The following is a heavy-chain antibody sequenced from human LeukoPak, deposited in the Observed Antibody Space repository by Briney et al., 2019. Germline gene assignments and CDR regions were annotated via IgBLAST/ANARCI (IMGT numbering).Heavy chain of an antibody. V-gene: IGHV3-21*01. CDR2: ISSSSSYI. D-gene: IGHD3-9*01. Sequence: GGSLRLSCAASGFTFSSYNMNWVRQAPGKGLEWVSSISSSSSYIYYADSVKGRFTISRDNAKNSLYLQMNSLRAEDTAVYYCARGAPRAYDILTGYNDYWGQGTLVTVSS. CDR1: GFTFSSYN. J-gene: IGHJ4*02. CDR3: ARGAPRAYDILTGYNDY.